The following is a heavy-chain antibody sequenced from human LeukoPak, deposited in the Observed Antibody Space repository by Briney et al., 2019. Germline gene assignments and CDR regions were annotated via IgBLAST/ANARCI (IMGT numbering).Heavy chain of an antibody. J-gene: IGHJ4*02. CDR3: AKDIRGSGSRWPYFDY. V-gene: IGHV3-48*04. CDR2: ISSSSTII. CDR1: GFTFSHYS. D-gene: IGHD1-26*01. Sequence: GGSLRLSCAASGFTFSHYSMNWVRQAPGKGLEWVSYISSSSTIIYYADSVKGRFTISRDNSKNSLYLQMNSLRTEDTALYYCAKDIRGSGSRWPYFDYWGQGTLVTVSS.